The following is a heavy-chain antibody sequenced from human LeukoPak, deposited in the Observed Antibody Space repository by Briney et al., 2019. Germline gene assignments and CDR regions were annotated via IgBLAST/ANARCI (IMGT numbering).Heavy chain of an antibody. CDR1: GGSFSGYY. V-gene: IGHV4-34*01. D-gene: IGHD2-2*01. CDR2: INHSGST. CDR3: ARCRVGCSSTSCYGYYYYMDV. Sequence: SETLSLTCAVYGGSFSGYYWSWIRQPPGKGLEWIGEINHSGSTNYNPSPKSRVTISVDTSKNQFSLKLSSVTAADTAVYYCARCRVGCSSTSCYGYYYYMDVWGKGTTVTVSS. J-gene: IGHJ6*03.